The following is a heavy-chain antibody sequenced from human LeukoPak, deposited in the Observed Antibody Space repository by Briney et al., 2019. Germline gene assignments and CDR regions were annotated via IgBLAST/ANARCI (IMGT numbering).Heavy chain of an antibody. D-gene: IGHD6-13*01. V-gene: IGHV3-48*02. CDR2: ISSGSTTI. Sequence: GGSLRLSCAASGFTFSSYNMNWVRQGPGKGLERVSYISSGSTTIYYADSVQGRFTISRDNAKNSLYLQMNSLTDEDTAVYYCARVSYGSSWSDYWGQGTLVTVSS. CDR3: ARVSYGSSWSDY. J-gene: IGHJ4*02. CDR1: GFTFSSYN.